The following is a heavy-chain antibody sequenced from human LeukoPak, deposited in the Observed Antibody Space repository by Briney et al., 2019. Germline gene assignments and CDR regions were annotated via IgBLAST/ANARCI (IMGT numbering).Heavy chain of an antibody. CDR2: ISSSGSTI. CDR1: GFTFSSYE. V-gene: IGHV3-48*03. J-gene: IGHJ4*02. Sequence: GGSLRLSCAASGFTFSSYEMNWVRQAPGKGLEWVSYISSSGSTIYYADSVKGRFTISRDNAKNSLYLQMSSLRAEDTAVYYCARDLYGSGSYYHKFDYWGQETLVTVSS. D-gene: IGHD3-10*01. CDR3: ARDLYGSGSYYHKFDY.